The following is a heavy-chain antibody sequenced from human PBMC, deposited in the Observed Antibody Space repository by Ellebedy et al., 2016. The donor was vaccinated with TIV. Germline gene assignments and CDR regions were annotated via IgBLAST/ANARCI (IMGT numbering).Heavy chain of an antibody. CDR3: AAGGGGTYLRLDY. D-gene: IGHD1-26*01. V-gene: IGHV3-30*03. CDR2: ISYDGSNK. Sequence: GESLKISCAASGFTFSTYGMHWVRQAPGKGLEWVAVISYDGSNKYNADSVKGRFTISRANSTNTLYLQMNTLRAEDPAVYYCAAGGGGTYLRLDYWGQGTLVTVSS. J-gene: IGHJ4*02. CDR1: GFTFSTYG.